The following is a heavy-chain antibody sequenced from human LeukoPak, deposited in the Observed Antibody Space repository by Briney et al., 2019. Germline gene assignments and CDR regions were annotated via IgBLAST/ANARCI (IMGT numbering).Heavy chain of an antibody. Sequence: PGGSLRLSCAASGSTFSNFVMNWVRQAPGKGLQWVSTIGAGGVNTFYADSVKGRFTISRDNAKNSLYLQMNSLRAEDTAVYYCARDPPYYDSSGYYYDYWGQGTLVTVSS. D-gene: IGHD3-22*01. CDR3: ARDPPYYDSSGYYYDY. V-gene: IGHV3-23*01. J-gene: IGHJ4*02. CDR1: GSTFSNFV. CDR2: IGAGGVNT.